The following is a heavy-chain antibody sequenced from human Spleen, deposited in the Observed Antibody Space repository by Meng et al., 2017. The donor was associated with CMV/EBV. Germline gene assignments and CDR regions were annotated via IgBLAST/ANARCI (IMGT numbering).Heavy chain of an antibody. CDR3: ASGGVHGLDV. CDR1: GGSISSYY. V-gene: IGHV4-59*01. CDR2: IYYSGST. J-gene: IGHJ6*02. Sequence: SETLSLTCTVSGGSISSYYWSWIRQPPGKGLEWIGYIYYSGSTNYNPSLKSRVTISVDTSKNQFSLKLSSVTAADTAVYYCASGGVHGLDVWGQGTTVTVSS. D-gene: IGHD3-10*01.